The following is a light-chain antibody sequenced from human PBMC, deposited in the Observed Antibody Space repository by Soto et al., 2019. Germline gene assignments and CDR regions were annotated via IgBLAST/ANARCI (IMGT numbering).Light chain of an antibody. V-gene: IGLV2-11*01. J-gene: IGLJ1*01. CDR2: HVS. CDR3: CTDAGSYKV. CDR1: SSDVGAYDY. Sequence: VLTQPRSVSGSPGQSVTISCTGTSSDVGAYDYVSWYQQHPGKAPELLIYHVSKRPSGVPDRFSGSKSGNTASLTISGLQAEDEADYYCCTDAGSYKVFGIGTKVTVL.